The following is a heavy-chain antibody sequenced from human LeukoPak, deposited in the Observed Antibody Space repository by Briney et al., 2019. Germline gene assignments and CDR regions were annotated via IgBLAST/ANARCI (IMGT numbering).Heavy chain of an antibody. CDR2: IFYSGST. D-gene: IGHD1-14*01. J-gene: IGHJ5*02. V-gene: IGHV4-59*12. CDR3: ARGWEPLVTPKTYNWFDP. CDR1: GGSISSYY. Sequence: SETLSLTCTVSGGSISSYYWNWIRQPPGKGLEWIGYIFYSGSTNYNPSLKSRVTISVDTSKNQFSLKLSSVTAADTAVYYCARGWEPLVTPKTYNWFDPWGQGTLVTVSS.